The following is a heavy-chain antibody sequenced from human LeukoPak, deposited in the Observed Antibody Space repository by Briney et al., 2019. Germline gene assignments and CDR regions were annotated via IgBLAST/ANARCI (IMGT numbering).Heavy chain of an antibody. Sequence: GASVKVSRKASGYTFTGYYMHWVRQATGQGLEWMGRINPNSGGTNYAQKFQGRVTMTRDTSISTAYMELSRLRSDDTAVYYCARDEITMVRGFYMDVWGKGTTVTVSS. V-gene: IGHV1-2*06. CDR2: INPNSGGT. J-gene: IGHJ6*03. D-gene: IGHD3-10*01. CDR3: ARDEITMVRGFYMDV. CDR1: GYTFTGYY.